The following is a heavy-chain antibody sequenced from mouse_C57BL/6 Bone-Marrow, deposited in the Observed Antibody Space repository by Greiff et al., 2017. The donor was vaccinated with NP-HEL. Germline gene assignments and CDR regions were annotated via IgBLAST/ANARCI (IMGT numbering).Heavy chain of an antibody. D-gene: IGHD1-1*01. CDR1: GYSITSGYY. J-gene: IGHJ2*01. CDR2: ISYDGSN. V-gene: IGHV3-6*01. CDR3: ARERTMVVAPYYFDY. Sequence: EVKLQESGPGLVKPSQSLSLTCSVTGYSITSGYYWNWIRQFPGNKLEWMGYISYDGSNNYNPSLKNRISITRDTSKNQFFLKLNSVTTEDTATYYCARERTMVVAPYYFDYWGQGTTLTVSS.